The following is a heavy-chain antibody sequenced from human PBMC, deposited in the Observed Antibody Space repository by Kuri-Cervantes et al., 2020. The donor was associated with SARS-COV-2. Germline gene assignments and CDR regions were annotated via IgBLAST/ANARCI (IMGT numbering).Heavy chain of an antibody. Sequence: GPLRLSCAASGFTISSYNMNWVRQAPGKGLEWIGRIYTSGSTNYNPSLKSRVTISVDTSKNQFSLKLSSVTAADTAVYYCARGRRYCSGGSCWRYYYYYMDVWGKGTTVTVSS. V-gene: IGHV4-4*08. CDR3: ARGRRYCSGGSCWRYYYYYMDV. CDR2: IYTSGST. J-gene: IGHJ6*03. CDR1: GFTISSYN. D-gene: IGHD2-15*01.